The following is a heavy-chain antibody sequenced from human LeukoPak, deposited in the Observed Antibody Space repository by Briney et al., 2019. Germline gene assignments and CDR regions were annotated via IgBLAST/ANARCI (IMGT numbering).Heavy chain of an antibody. J-gene: IGHJ4*02. V-gene: IGHV1-18*04. CDR2: ISTYNGNT. CDR3: ARDQKYCTGGSCFPLDF. D-gene: IGHD2-15*01. Sequence: GASVKVSCKASGYTFTSYGFNWVRQAPGQGLEWMGWISTYNGNTNYAQKFQRRVTMSTDTSTSTAYMELSSLKSDDTAGYYCARDQKYCTGGSCFPLDFWGQENLVSVSS. CDR1: GYTFTSYG.